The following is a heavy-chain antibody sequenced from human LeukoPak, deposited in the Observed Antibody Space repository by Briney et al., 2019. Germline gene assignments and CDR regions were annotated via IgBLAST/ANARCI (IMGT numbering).Heavy chain of an antibody. CDR1: GGTFSSYA. CDR2: IIPIFGTA. CDR3: ARDSYKSLYYYDSSGYSPFDY. Sequence: SVKVSCKASGGTFSSYAISWVRQAPGQGLEWMGGIIPIFGTANYAQKFQGRVTITADKSTSTAYMELSSLRTEDTAVYYCARDSYKSLYYYDSSGYSPFDYWGQGALVTVSS. V-gene: IGHV1-69*06. D-gene: IGHD3-22*01. J-gene: IGHJ4*02.